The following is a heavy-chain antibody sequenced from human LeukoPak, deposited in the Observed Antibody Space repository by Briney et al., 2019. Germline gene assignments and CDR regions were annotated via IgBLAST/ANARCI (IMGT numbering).Heavy chain of an antibody. D-gene: IGHD4-17*01. J-gene: IGHJ4*02. Sequence: SETLSLTCTVSGGSVSSGNYYWSWIRQPPGKGLEWIGYIHYTGSPNYNPSLKSRVTISVDTSKNQFSLRLNSVTAADTAVYYCARVDTVSTTFDYWGQGTLVTVSS. CDR3: ARVDTVSTTFDY. V-gene: IGHV4-61*01. CDR2: IHYTGSP. CDR1: GGSVSSGNYY.